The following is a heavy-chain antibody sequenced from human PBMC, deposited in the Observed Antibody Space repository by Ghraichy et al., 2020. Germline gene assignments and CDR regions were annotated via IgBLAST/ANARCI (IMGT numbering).Heavy chain of an antibody. CDR2: IYYSGST. Sequence: GSLRLSCTVSGGSVSSGSYYWSWIRQPPGKGLEWIGYIYYSGSTNYNPSLKSRVTISVDTSKNQFSLKLSSVTAADTAVYYCARDGFCSGGSCSLFGMDVWGQGTTVTVSS. J-gene: IGHJ6*02. V-gene: IGHV4-61*01. CDR1: GGSVSSGSYY. D-gene: IGHD2-15*01. CDR3: ARDGFCSGGSCSLFGMDV.